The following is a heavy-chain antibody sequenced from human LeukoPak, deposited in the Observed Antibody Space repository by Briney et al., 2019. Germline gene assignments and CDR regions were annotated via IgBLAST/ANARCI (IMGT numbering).Heavy chain of an antibody. V-gene: IGHV3-20*01. CDR2: INWNGGST. Sequence: GGSLRLSCAASGFTFDDYGMSWVRQAPGKGLEWVSGINWNGGSTGYADSVKGRFTISRDNAKNSLYLQMNSLRAEDTALYHCARVQDQRGYSYGYRAWFDPWGQGTLVTVSS. D-gene: IGHD5-18*01. CDR3: ARVQDQRGYSYGYRAWFDP. J-gene: IGHJ5*02. CDR1: GFTFDDYG.